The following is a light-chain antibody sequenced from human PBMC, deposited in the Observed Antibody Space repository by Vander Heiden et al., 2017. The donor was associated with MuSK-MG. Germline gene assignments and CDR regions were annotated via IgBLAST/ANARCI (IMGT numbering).Light chain of an antibody. V-gene: IGLV1-47*02. CDR3: AAWDDSLSGVV. Sequence: QSVLTQPPSASGTPGQRVTISCSGSSSNIGSNYVYWYQQLPGTAPKLRIVSNNQRPSGVPDRFSGSKSGTSASLAISGLRSEDEADYYCAAWDDSLSGVVFGGGTKLTVL. J-gene: IGLJ2*01. CDR2: SNN. CDR1: SSNIGSNY.